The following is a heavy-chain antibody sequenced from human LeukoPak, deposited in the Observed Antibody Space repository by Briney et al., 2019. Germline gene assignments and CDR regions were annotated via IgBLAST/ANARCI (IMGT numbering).Heavy chain of an antibody. V-gene: IGHV3-48*03. CDR2: ISSSGSTI. D-gene: IGHD1-26*01. J-gene: IGHJ3*02. CDR3: AREIRDRERAVGATPPAFDI. CDR1: GFTFSSYE. Sequence: PGGSLRLSCAASGFTFSSYEMNWVRQAPGKGLEWVSYISSSGSTIYYADSVKGRFTISRDNAKNSLYLQMNSLRAEDTAVYYCAREIRDRERAVGATPPAFDIWGQGIMVTVSS.